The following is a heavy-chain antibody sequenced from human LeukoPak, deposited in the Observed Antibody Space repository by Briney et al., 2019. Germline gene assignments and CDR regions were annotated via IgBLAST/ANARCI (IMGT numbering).Heavy chain of an antibody. V-gene: IGHV1-18*04. CDR2: ISAYNGNT. CDR1: GYTFTGYY. Sequence: GASVKVSCKASGYTFTGYYMHWVRQAPGQGLEWMGWISAYNGNTNYAQKLQGRVTMTTDTSTSTAYMELRSLRSDDTAVYYCAPGVVVAAHFDYWGQGTLVTVSS. CDR3: APGVVVAAHFDY. D-gene: IGHD2-15*01. J-gene: IGHJ4*02.